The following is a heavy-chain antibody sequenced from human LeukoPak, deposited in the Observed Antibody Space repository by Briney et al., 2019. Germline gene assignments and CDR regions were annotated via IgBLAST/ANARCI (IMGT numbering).Heavy chain of an antibody. CDR3: ARGPPYGSRSDYFDY. D-gene: IGHD3-10*01. Sequence: PGGSLRLSCAASGSTFSSHWMTWIRQAPGKGLEWVASIKKDVGEKFYVDSVKGRFTISRDNAKNSLYLHMNSLRVEDTAVYYCARGPPYGSRSDYFDYWGQGTLVTVSS. CDR1: GSTFSSHW. CDR2: IKKDVGEK. J-gene: IGHJ4*02. V-gene: IGHV3-7*01.